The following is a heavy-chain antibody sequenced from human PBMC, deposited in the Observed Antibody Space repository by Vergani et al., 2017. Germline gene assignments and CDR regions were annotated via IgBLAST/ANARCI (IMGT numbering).Heavy chain of an antibody. CDR3: VRDRGLCAGGRCYTEAWDY. Sequence: EVQLVESGGGLVQPGRSLRLSCTASGFTFGDYAMSWFRQAPGKGLEWVGFIRSKTYGGTTEYAASVKGRFTISRDIAKNTLYLQVRSLRLEDTGVYHCVRDRGLCAGGRCYTEAWDYWGQGTPVTVSS. D-gene: IGHD2-2*02. CDR1: GFTFGDYA. J-gene: IGHJ4*02. CDR2: IRSKTYGGTT. V-gene: IGHV3-49*03.